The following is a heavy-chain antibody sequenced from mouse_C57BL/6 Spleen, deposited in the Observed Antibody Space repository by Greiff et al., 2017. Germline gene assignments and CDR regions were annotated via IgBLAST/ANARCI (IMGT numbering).Heavy chain of an antibody. CDR3: REDDY. J-gene: IGHJ3*01. Sequence: VQLQQSGPELVKPGASVKMSCKASGYTFTDYYMHWVKQKPGKGLEWIGEIYPGSGNTYYNEKFKGKATLTADTSSSTAYMQLSSLTSEDSAVYFGAREDDYWGQGTLVTVSA. CDR1: YTFTDYYM. V-gene: IGHV1-83*01. CDR2: YPGSGNTY.